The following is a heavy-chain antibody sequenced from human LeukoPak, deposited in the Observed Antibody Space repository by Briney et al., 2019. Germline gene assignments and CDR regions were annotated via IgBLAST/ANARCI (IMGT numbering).Heavy chain of an antibody. CDR2: IYTNTDGGAT. V-gene: IGHV3-15*01. CDR1: GFTFSNAW. J-gene: IGHJ4*02. Sequence: KPGGSLRLSCAASGFTFSNAWMSWVRQAPGKGLEWVGRIYTNTDGGATEYAAPVKGRFTISRDNSKNTLYLQMNSLRAEDTAVYYCAKDGITMVRGAIWEEVQGPDYWGQGTLVTVSS. CDR3: AKDGITMVRGAIWEEVQGPDY. D-gene: IGHD3-10*01.